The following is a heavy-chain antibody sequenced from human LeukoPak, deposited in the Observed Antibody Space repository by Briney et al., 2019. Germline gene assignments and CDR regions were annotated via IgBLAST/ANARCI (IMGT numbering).Heavy chain of an antibody. V-gene: IGHV4-34*01. CDR1: GGSFSGYY. Sequence: SETLSLTCAVYGGSFSGYYWSWIRQPPGKGLEWIGEINHSGSTNYNPSLKSRVTISVDTSKNQFSLKLSSVTAADTAVYYCARHTGDFWSGKNPYYFDYWGQGTLVTVSS. CDR2: INHSGST. D-gene: IGHD3-3*01. CDR3: ARHTGDFWSGKNPYYFDY. J-gene: IGHJ4*02.